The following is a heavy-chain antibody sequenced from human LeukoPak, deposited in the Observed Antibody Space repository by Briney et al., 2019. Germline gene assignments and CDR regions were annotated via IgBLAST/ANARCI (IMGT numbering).Heavy chain of an antibody. V-gene: IGHV3-9*01. CDR3: VKDISEQQLAPRSFDY. J-gene: IGHJ4*02. CDR2: ISWNSGTI. Sequence: GGSLRLSCAASGFTFDDYAMHWVRQAPGKGLEWVSGISWNSGTIGYADSVKGRFTISRDNAKNSLYLQMNSLTAEDTALYYCVKDISEQQLAPRSFDYWGQGALVTVSS. D-gene: IGHD6-13*01. CDR1: GFTFDDYA.